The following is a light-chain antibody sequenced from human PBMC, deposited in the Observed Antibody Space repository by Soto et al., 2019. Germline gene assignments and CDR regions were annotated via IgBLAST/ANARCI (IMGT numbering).Light chain of an antibody. CDR3: SSYTSSSTLDV. Sequence: QPVLTQPASVSGSPGRSITISCTGTSSDVGGYNYVSWYQQHPGKAPKLMIYEVSNRPSGVSSRFSGSKSGNTSSLTISGLQAEDEADYYSSSYTSSSTLDVFGTGTKLTVL. CDR1: SSDVGGYNY. CDR2: EVS. J-gene: IGLJ1*01. V-gene: IGLV2-14*01.